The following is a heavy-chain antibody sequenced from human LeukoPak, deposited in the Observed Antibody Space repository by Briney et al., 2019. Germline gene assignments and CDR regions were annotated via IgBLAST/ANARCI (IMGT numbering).Heavy chain of an antibody. D-gene: IGHD1-1*01. V-gene: IGHV3-7*01. J-gene: IGHJ4*02. CDR1: GFTFSTYW. CDR2: IREDGSHE. CDR3: ARGATWRSFDY. Sequence: GGSLRLSCAASGFTFSTYWMSWVRQAPGKGLEWVAYIREDGSHENYVDSVKGRFTISRDNAKNSLSLQLNSLRAEYTAVYFYARGATWRSFDYWGQGTLVTVSS.